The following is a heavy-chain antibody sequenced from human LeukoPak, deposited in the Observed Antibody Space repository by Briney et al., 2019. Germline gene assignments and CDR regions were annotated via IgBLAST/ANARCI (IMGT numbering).Heavy chain of an antibody. Sequence: GRSLRLSCAASGFTFSIYAMHWVRQAPGKGLEWVSVIYSGGSTYYADSVKGRFTISRDNSKNTLYLQMNSLRAEDTAVYYCASGYSSGSTDYWGQGTLVTVSS. D-gene: IGHD6-19*01. CDR1: GFTFSIYA. CDR3: ASGYSSGSTDY. CDR2: IYSGGST. J-gene: IGHJ4*02. V-gene: IGHV3-53*01.